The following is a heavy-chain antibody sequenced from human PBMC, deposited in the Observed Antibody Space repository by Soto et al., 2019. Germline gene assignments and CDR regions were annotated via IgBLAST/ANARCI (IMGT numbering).Heavy chain of an antibody. D-gene: IGHD3-10*01. Sequence: QVQLQESGPGLVKPSGTLSLTCGVSGGSISSSNWWSWVRQSPGKGLEWIAEIYHSGSTNYNPSLKSRVTLSVDKARDQFSVKLTSVTAADTAVYYCAGRRDGSGSLDYWGQGTLVTVSS. CDR1: GGSISSSNW. V-gene: IGHV4-4*02. CDR3: AGRRDGSGSLDY. CDR2: IYHSGST. J-gene: IGHJ4*02.